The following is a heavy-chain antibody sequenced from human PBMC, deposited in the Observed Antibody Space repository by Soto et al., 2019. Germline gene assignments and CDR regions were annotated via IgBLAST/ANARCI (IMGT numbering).Heavy chain of an antibody. J-gene: IGHJ4*02. CDR1: GFTFRSYA. CDR3: AKGIVFYYHRSGSFLY. D-gene: IGHD3-22*01. V-gene: IGHV3-23*01. Sequence: GGSLRLSCAASGFTFRSYAMSWVRQAPGKGLEWVSAISGSGGSTYYADSVKGRFTISRDNSKNTLYLQMNSLRAEDTAVYYCAKGIVFYYHRSGSFLYWGQGTLRTV. CDR2: ISGSGGST.